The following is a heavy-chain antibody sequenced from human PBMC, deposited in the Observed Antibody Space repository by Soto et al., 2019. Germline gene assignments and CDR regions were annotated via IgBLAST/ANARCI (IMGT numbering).Heavy chain of an antibody. CDR3: ARQPSP. CDR1: GGSISPDY. V-gene: IGHV4-59*06. Sequence: SETQSLTCTVSGGSISPDYWTWIRQPPGKGLEWIGYIYYSRSTYYNPSPKSRVTISVDTSKNQFSLKLSSVTAADTAVNYCARQPSPWGQGTLVTVSS. J-gene: IGHJ5*02. D-gene: IGHD1-1*01. CDR2: IYYSRST.